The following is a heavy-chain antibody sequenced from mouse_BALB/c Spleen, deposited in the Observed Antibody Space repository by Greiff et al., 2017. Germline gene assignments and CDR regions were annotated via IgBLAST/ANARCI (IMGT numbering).Heavy chain of an antibody. V-gene: IGHV1-18*01. Sequence: VQLKESGPELVKPGASVKIPCKASGYTFTDYNMDWVKQSHGKSLEWIGDINPNNGGTIYNQKFKGKATLTVDKSPSTAYMELRSLTSEDTAVYYCASATATWYFDVWGAGTTVTVSS. J-gene: IGHJ1*01. CDR2: INPNNGGT. D-gene: IGHD1-2*01. CDR3: ASATATWYFDV. CDR1: GYTFTDYN.